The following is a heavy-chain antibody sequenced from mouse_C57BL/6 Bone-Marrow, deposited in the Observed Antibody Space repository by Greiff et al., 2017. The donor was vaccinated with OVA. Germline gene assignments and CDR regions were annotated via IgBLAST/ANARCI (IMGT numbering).Heavy chain of an antibody. CDR2: ISSGGSYT. Sequence: EVMLVESGGDLVKPGGSLKLSCAASGFTFSSYGMSWVRQTPDKRLEWVATISSGGSYTYYPDSVKGRFTISRDNAKNTLYLQMSSLKSEDTAMYYCARRRGWLDYWGQGTTLTVSS. D-gene: IGHD3-3*01. CDR3: ARRRGWLDY. CDR1: GFTFSSYG. V-gene: IGHV5-6*02. J-gene: IGHJ2*01.